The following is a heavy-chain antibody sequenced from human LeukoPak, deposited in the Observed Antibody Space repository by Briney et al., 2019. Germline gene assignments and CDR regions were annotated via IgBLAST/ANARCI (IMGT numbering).Heavy chain of an antibody. V-gene: IGHV4-38-2*02. J-gene: IGHJ5*02. D-gene: IGHD5-18*01. Sequence: SETLSLTCTVSGYSISSGYYWGWIRQPPGKGLEWIGSIYHSGSTYYNPSLKSRVTISVDTSKNQFSLKRSSVTAADTAVYYCARSEGYGGRVPNFMGWYWFDPWGQGTLVTVSS. CDR2: IYHSGST. CDR3: ARSEGYGGRVPNFMGWYWFDP. CDR1: GYSISSGYY.